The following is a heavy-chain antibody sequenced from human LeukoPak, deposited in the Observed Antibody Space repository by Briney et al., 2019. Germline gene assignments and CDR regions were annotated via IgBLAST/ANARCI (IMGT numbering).Heavy chain of an antibody. CDR3: ARGGIGISSWFDP. CDR1: GFTFRTYS. Sequence: PGGSLRLSCAASGFTFRTYSMHWVRQAPGKGLEWVSSIVSKNNYIYYAASVKGRFTISRDNAKNSLYLQMNSLRVEDTALYYCARGGIGISSWFDPWGQGTVVTVSS. D-gene: IGHD3-3*01. CDR2: IVSKNNYI. V-gene: IGHV3-21*01. J-gene: IGHJ5*02.